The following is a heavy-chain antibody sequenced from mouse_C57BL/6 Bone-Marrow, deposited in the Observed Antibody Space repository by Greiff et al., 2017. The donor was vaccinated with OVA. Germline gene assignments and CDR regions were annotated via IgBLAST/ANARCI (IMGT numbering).Heavy chain of an antibody. CDR3: AREGGRGRLGWFAY. CDR1: GYTFTSYW. J-gene: IGHJ3*01. V-gene: IGHV1-55*01. Sequence: QVQLKQPGAELVKPGASVKMSCKASGYTFTSYWITWVKQRPGQGLEWIGDIYPGSGSTNYNEKFKSKATLTVDTSSSTAYMQLSSLTSEDSAVYYCAREGGRGRLGWFAYWGQGTLVTVSA. D-gene: IGHD3-3*01. CDR2: IYPGSGST.